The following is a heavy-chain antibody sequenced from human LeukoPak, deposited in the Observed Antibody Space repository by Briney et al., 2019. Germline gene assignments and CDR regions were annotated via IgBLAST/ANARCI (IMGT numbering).Heavy chain of an antibody. CDR1: GYTFTGYY. J-gene: IGHJ4*02. D-gene: IGHD3-22*01. CDR2: INPNSGGT. Sequence: ASVKVSCKASGYTFTGYYMHWVRQAPGQGLEWMGWINPNSGGTNYAQKFQGRVTMTRHTSISTAYMELSRLRSDDTAVYYCARGGYYDSSGYYRNWGQGTLVTVSS. V-gene: IGHV1-2*02. CDR3: ARGGYYDSSGYYRN.